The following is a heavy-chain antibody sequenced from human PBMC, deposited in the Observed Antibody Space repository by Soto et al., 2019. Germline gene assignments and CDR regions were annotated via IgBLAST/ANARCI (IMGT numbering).Heavy chain of an antibody. J-gene: IGHJ4*02. CDR2: IIPIFGTA. CDR3: ARCSSGYYSNYYFDY. Sequence: SVKVSCKASGGTFSSYAISWVRQAPGQGLEWTGGIIPIFGTANYAQKFQGRVTITADESTSTAYMELSSLRSEDTAVYYCARCSSGYYSNYYFDYWGQGTLVTVSS. CDR1: GGTFSSYA. V-gene: IGHV1-69*13. D-gene: IGHD3-22*01.